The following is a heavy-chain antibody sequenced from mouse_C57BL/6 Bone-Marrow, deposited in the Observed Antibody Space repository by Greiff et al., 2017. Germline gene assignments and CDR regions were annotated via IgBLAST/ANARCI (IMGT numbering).Heavy chain of an antibody. V-gene: IGHV1-9*01. CDR2: ILPGSGST. D-gene: IGHD1-1*01. Sequence: VQLQQSGAELMKPGASVKLSCKATGYTFTGYWIEWVKQRPGHGLEWIGEILPGSGSTNYNEKFKGKATFTADTSSNTAYMQLSSLTTEDSAIYYCARLIYYYGSSYKRKSYYFDYWGQGTTLTVSS. CDR3: ARLIYYYGSSYKRKSYYFDY. CDR1: GYTFTGYW. J-gene: IGHJ2*01.